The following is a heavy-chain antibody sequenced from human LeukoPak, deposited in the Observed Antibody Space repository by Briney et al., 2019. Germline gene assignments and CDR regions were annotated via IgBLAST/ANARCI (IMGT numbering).Heavy chain of an antibody. CDR2: INPNSGGT. Sequence: ASVKVSCKASGYTFTGYYMHWVRQAPGQGLEWMGWINPNSGGTDYAQKFQGRVTMTRDTSISTAYMELSRLRSDDTAVYYCARDLGGSRFDPWAREPWSPSPQ. V-gene: IGHV1-2*02. CDR1: GYTFTGYY. J-gene: IGHJ5*02. D-gene: IGHD1-26*01. CDR3: ARDLGGSRFDP.